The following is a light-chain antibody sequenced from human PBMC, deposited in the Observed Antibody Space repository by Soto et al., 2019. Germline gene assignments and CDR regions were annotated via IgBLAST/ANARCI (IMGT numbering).Light chain of an antibody. J-gene: IGLJ1*01. CDR1: RRDVGGYNF. CDR3: SSYTSISTYV. Sequence: QSALTQPASGSGAPWHSITIPCTGTRRDVGGYNFVSCYQQHPDKAPKVSIYDVTNRPSGVSNRFSGAKSGNTASLTSSGLQAEAEADYYCSSYTSISTYVFGTGTKLAVL. CDR2: DVT. V-gene: IGLV2-14*01.